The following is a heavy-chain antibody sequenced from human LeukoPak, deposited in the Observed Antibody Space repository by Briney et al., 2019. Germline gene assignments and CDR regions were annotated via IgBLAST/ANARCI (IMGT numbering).Heavy chain of an antibody. J-gene: IGHJ4*02. CDR1: GFTFSSYN. Sequence: GGSLRLSCAASGFTFSSYNMNWVRQAPGKGLEWVSSISTSSSYKYYADSVKGRFTISRDNSKNTLYLQMNSLRAEDTAVYYCAKGGFLAVAGTEFFDYWGQGTLVTVSS. D-gene: IGHD6-19*01. CDR2: ISTSSSYK. V-gene: IGHV3-21*01. CDR3: AKGGFLAVAGTEFFDY.